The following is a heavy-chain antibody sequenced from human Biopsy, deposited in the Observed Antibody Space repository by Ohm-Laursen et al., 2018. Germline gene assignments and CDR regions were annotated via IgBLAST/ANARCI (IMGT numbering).Heavy chain of an antibody. J-gene: IGHJ4*02. CDR1: GGSFTGHY. V-gene: IGHV4-4*07. CDR3: ARGSNDFGGLYFPR. Sequence: GTLSLTCTVSGGSFTGHYWSWIRQPAGKGLEWIGRISHTGYTSYKSSLKSRVTISLDTSRKHFSLRLTSLAAADTAVYYCARGSNDFGGLYFPRWGQGTLLTVSS. D-gene: IGHD4-23*01. CDR2: ISHTGYT.